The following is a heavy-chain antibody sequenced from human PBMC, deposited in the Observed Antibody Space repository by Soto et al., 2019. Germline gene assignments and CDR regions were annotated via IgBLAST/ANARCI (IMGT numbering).Heavy chain of an antibody. V-gene: IGHV1-8*01. J-gene: IGHJ5*02. D-gene: IGHD3-22*01. CDR3: ARGPYYYDSSGYYCWFDP. CDR2: MNPNSGNT. Sequence: ASVKVSCKASGYTFTSYDINWVRQATGQGLEWMGWMNPNSGNTGYAQKFQGRVTMTRNTSISTAYMELSSLRSEDTAVYYCARGPYYYDSSGYYCWFDPWGQGTLVTVSS. CDR1: GYTFTSYD.